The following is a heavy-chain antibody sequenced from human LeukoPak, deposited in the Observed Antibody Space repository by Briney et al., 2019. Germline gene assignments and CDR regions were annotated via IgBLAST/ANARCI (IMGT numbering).Heavy chain of an antibody. V-gene: IGHV2-70*11. Sequence: SGPTLVNPTQTLTLTCTFSGFSLSTNGMCVSWIRQPPGKALEWVARIDWDDDKYFRTSLETMLTISKDTSKNQVVLTMTNMDPVDTATYYCARGRGYFYDSSGYYTFDYWGQGTLVTVSS. CDR2: IDWDDDK. J-gene: IGHJ4*02. CDR3: ARGRGYFYDSSGYYTFDY. CDR1: GFSLSTNGMC. D-gene: IGHD3-22*01.